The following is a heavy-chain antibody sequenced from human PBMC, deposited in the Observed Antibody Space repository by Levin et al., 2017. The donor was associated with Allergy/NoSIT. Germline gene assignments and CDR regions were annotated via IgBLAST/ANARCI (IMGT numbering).Heavy chain of an antibody. J-gene: IGHJ4*02. CDR1: GYTFTSYG. CDR2: ISAYNGNT. CDR3: VGAVSWSAVSVY. Sequence: GESLKISCKASGYTFTSYGISWVRQAPGQGLEWMGWISAYNGNTNYAQKLQGRVTMTTDTSTSTAYMELRSLRSDDTAVYYCVGAVSWSAVSVYWGQGTLVTVSS. D-gene: IGHD6-13*01. V-gene: IGHV1-18*01.